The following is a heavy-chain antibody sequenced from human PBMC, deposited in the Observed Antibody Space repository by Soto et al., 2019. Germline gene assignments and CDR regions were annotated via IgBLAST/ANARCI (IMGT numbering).Heavy chain of an antibody. J-gene: IGHJ3*02. CDR1: GGCISSYY. D-gene: IGHD3-10*01. CDR3: ARGPFMVRGVIIGAFDI. CDR2: IYYSGST. V-gene: IGHV4-59*01. Sequence: SETLSLTCTVSGGCISSYYWSWIRQPPGKGLEWIGYIYYSGSTNYNPSLKSRVTISVDTSKNQFSLKLSSVTAADTAVYYCARGPFMVRGVIIGAFDIWGQGTMVTVSS.